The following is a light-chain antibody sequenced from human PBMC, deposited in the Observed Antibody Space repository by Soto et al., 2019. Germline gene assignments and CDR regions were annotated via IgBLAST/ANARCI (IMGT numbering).Light chain of an antibody. Sequence: EIVMTQSPATLSVSPGERATLSCRASQSVINYLAWYQQKPGQAPRLLIYDTSNRATGIPARFSGSGSGTDFTLTISSLEPEDFAVYYCQQRSNWPPITFGQGTRLEIK. J-gene: IGKJ5*01. CDR2: DTS. CDR3: QQRSNWPPIT. CDR1: QSVINY. V-gene: IGKV3-11*01.